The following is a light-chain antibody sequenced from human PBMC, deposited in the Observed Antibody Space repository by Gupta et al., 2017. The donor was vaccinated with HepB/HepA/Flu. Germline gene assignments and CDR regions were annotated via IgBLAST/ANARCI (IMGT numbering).Light chain of an antibody. Sequence: AIRMTQSPSSFSASTGDRVTITCRASEIIPNYLAWYQQKRGNAPKRLIFGVSTLQSGVPSRFSGSGSGTDFTLTISRLQSEDFATYYCQQYYSYPPTFGQGTKLEIK. CDR2: GVS. CDR1: EIIPNY. J-gene: IGKJ2*01. CDR3: QQYYSYPPT. V-gene: IGKV1-8*01.